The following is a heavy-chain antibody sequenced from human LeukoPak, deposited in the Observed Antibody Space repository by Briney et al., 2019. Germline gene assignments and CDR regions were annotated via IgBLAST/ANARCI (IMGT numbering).Heavy chain of an antibody. CDR3: ATPDFSAINSYYYGMDV. CDR2: IIPIFGTA. Sequence: AASVKVSCKASGGTFSSYAISWVRQAPGQGLKWMGGIIPIFGTANYAQKFQGRVTITADESTSTAYMELSSLRSEDTAVYYCATPDFSAINSYYYGMDVWGQGTTVTVSS. CDR1: GGTFSSYA. J-gene: IGHJ6*02. V-gene: IGHV1-69*13. D-gene: IGHD3/OR15-3a*01.